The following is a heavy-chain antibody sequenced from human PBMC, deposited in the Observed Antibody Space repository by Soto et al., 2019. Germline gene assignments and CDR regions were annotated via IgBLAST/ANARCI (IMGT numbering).Heavy chain of an antibody. CDR1: GYSISSGYY. V-gene: IGHV4-38-2*01. CDR3: ARGGLGAAYCDY. CDR2: IYQSGHT. Sequence: SETLSLTCAVSGYSISSGYYWGWIRQPPGKGLEWIGYIYQSGHTYYNPSLKSRVTISVDRSKNQFSLKLSSVTAADTAVYYCARGGLGAAYCDYWGQGTLVTVSS. D-gene: IGHD2-15*01. J-gene: IGHJ4*02.